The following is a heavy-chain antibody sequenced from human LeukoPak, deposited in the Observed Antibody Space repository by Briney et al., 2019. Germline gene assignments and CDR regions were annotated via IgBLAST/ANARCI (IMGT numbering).Heavy chain of an antibody. D-gene: IGHD2/OR15-2a*01. Sequence: GGSLRLSCAASGFTFDDYGMSWVRQAPGKGLEWVSGINWNGGSTGYADSVKGRFTISRDNAKNSLYLQMNSLRAEDTAVYYCARPGVSYTLGNWGQGTLVTVSS. CDR3: ARPGVSYTLGN. CDR2: INWNGGST. V-gene: IGHV3-20*04. CDR1: GFTFDDYG. J-gene: IGHJ4*02.